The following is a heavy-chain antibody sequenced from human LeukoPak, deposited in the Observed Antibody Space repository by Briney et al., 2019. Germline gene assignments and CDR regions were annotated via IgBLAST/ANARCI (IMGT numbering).Heavy chain of an antibody. D-gene: IGHD3-9*01. CDR3: ARDRHYDILTGYYGFGSRYYYGMDV. Sequence: SETLSLTCAVYGGSFSGYYWSWIRQPPGKGLEWIGEINHSGSTNYNPSLKSRVTISVDTSKNQFSLKLSSVTAADTAVYYCARDRHYDILTGYYGFGSRYYYGMDVWGQGTTVTVSS. J-gene: IGHJ6*02. V-gene: IGHV4-34*01. CDR2: INHSGST. CDR1: GGSFSGYY.